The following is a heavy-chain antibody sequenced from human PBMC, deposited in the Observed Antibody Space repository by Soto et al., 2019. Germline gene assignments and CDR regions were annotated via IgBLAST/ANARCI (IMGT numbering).Heavy chain of an antibody. CDR2: INSDGSST. D-gene: IGHD2-2*01. V-gene: IGHV3-74*01. CDR3: ARAPKYCSSTSCYEIPPAY. Sequence: GGSLRLSCAASGFTFSSYWMHWVRQAPGKGLVWVSRINSDGSSTSYADSVKGRFTISRDNAKNTLYLQMNSLRAEDTAVYYCARAPKYCSSTSCYEIPPAYWGQGTLVTVSS. CDR1: GFTFSSYW. J-gene: IGHJ4*02.